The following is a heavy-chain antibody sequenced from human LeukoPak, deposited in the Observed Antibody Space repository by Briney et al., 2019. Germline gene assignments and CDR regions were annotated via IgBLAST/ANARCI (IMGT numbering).Heavy chain of an antibody. J-gene: IGHJ4*02. CDR3: AKDLKGWIAVAGLPDY. CDR2: ISWNSGSI. D-gene: IGHD6-19*01. CDR1: GFTFHDYA. V-gene: IGHV3-9*01. Sequence: GRSLRLSCAASGFTFHDYAMHWVRQAPGKGLEWVSGISWNSGSIGYADSVKGRFTISRDNAKNALFLQMNSLRAEDTALYYCAKDLKGWIAVAGLPDYWGQGTLVTVSS.